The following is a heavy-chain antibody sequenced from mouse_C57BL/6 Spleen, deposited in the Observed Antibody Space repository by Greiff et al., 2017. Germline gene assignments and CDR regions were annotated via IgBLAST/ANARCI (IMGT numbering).Heavy chain of an antibody. V-gene: IGHV1-80*01. J-gene: IGHJ3*01. Sequence: VQLQQSGAELVKPGASVKISCKASGYAFSSYWMNWVKQRPGKGLEWIGQIYPGDGDTNYNGKFKGKATLTADKSSSTAYMQLSSLTSEDSAVYFCARGSFYGNYAWFAYWGQGTLVTVSA. CDR3: ARGSFYGNYAWFAY. CDR2: IYPGDGDT. CDR1: GYAFSSYW. D-gene: IGHD2-1*01.